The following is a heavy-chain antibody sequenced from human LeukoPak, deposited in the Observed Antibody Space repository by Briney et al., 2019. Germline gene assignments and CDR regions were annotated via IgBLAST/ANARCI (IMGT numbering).Heavy chain of an antibody. Sequence: GGSLRLSCAASGFTFSSYWMHWVRHAPGKGLVWVSRINGDGTSTDYADSVEGRFSISRDNAKNTLYLQMNSLRSEDTAVYYCAKEPHSDYSDHTDSFDIWGQGTMVTVSS. V-gene: IGHV3-74*01. CDR2: INGDGTST. D-gene: IGHD4-17*01. CDR3: AKEPHSDYSDHTDSFDI. J-gene: IGHJ3*02. CDR1: GFTFSSYW.